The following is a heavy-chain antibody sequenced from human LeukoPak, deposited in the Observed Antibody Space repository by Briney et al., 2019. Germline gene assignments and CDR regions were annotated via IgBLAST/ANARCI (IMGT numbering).Heavy chain of an antibody. CDR1: GGSISSGSYY. CDR2: IYTSGST. V-gene: IGHV4-61*02. CDR3: ARRRQGMDV. Sequence: SETLSLTCTVSGGSISSGSYYWSWIRQPAGKGLEWIGRIYTSGSTNYNPSLKSRVTISVDTSKNQFSLKLSSVTAADTAVYYCARRRQGMDVWGKGTTVTISP. J-gene: IGHJ6*04.